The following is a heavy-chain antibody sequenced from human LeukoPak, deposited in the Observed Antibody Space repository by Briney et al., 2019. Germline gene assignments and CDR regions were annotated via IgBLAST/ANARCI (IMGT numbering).Heavy chain of an antibody. CDR3: ARVDYYDSSGYYGYFDY. Sequence: SQTLSLTCAISGDIVSSNSAAWNWIRQSPSRGLEWLGTTYYRSKWYNDYAVSVKSRITINSDTSKNQFSLQLNSVTPEDTAVYYCARVDYYDSSGYYGYFDYWGQGTLVTVSS. D-gene: IGHD3-22*01. V-gene: IGHV6-1*01. CDR1: GDIVSSNSAA. CDR2: TYYRSKWYN. J-gene: IGHJ4*02.